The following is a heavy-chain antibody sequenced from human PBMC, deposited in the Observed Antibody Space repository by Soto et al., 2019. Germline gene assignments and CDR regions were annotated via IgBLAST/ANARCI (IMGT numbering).Heavy chain of an antibody. V-gene: IGHV3-21*01. Sequence: PGGSLRLSCVGSGFTFSTYSINWVRQAPGKGMEWVSSISSRSDIYYADSVKGRFTISRDNAKNSVSLQMNSLRAEDTAVYYCAREYTAWPLAYGLDVWGQGTTVTVSS. CDR1: GFTFSTYS. CDR3: AREYTAWPLAYGLDV. J-gene: IGHJ6*02. D-gene: IGHD2-2*02. CDR2: ISSRSDI.